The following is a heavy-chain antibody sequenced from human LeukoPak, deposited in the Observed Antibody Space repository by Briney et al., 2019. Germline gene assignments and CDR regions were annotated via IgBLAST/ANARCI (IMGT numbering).Heavy chain of an antibody. CDR2: TYYKSKWHR. CDR1: GDSVSSNSAT. D-gene: IGHD3-22*01. Sequence: SQTLSLTCAISGDSVSSNSATWNRIRQSPSRGLEWLGRTYYKSKWHRDYAVSVKSRIILNPDTSKNQFSLKLSSVTAADTAVYYCAGGRSGNNHYYHSNRGGNNWFDPWGQGTLVSVSS. J-gene: IGHJ5*02. V-gene: IGHV6-1*01. CDR3: AGGRSGNNHYYHSNRGGNNWFDP.